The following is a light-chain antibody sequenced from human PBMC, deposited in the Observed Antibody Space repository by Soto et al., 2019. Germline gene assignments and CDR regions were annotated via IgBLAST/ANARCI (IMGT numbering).Light chain of an antibody. Sequence: DIQMTQSPSSVSASVGDRVIITCRASQGISNWLAWYQQKPGKAPNLLIYGASSRATGIPDRFSGSGSGTDFTLTISRLEPEDFAVYYCQQYGSSCTFGQGTKLEIK. CDR3: QQYGSSCT. J-gene: IGKJ2*02. CDR1: QGISNW. V-gene: IGKV1-12*01. CDR2: GAS.